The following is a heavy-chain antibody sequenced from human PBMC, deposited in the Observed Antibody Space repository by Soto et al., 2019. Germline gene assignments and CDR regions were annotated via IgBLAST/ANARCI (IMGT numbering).Heavy chain of an antibody. CDR3: ASQHYYDSSGYYVVY. CDR1: GGSISSYY. D-gene: IGHD3-22*01. V-gene: IGHV4-59*08. J-gene: IGHJ4*02. CDR2: INYSRNT. Sequence: PSETLSLTCTVSGGSISSYYWSWIRQPPGKGLEWIGYINYSRNTKYNPSLKSRVSMSIDTSKNQFSLKLRSVTATDTAVYYCASQHYYDSSGYYVVYWGQGTLVTVSS.